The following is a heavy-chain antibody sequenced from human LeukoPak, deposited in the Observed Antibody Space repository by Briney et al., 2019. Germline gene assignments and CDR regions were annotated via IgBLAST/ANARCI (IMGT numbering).Heavy chain of an antibody. J-gene: IGHJ4*02. CDR2: ISSSSSYI. CDR1: GFTFSSYS. CDR3: ARDPIVGAILPSYFDY. D-gene: IGHD1-26*01. V-gene: IGHV3-21*01. Sequence: GGSLRLSCAASGFTFSSYSMNWVRQAPGKGLEWVSSISSSSSYIYYADSVKGRFTISRDNSKNTLYLQMNSLRAEDTAVYYCARDPIVGAILPSYFDYWGQGTLVTVSS.